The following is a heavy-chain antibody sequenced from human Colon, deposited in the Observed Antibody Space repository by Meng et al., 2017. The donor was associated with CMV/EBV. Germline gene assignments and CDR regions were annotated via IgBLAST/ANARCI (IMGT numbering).Heavy chain of an antibody. D-gene: IGHD3-16*01. CDR3: AKDLSKFASLPMDF. Sequence: GGSLRLSCVASGFAFSESGMHWIRQAPGKGLEWVAGITWTSGSTGYADSVRGRFTISRDNAKNSLYLQMNSLRLEDTALYYCAKDLSKFASLPMDFWGQGTMVTVSS. CDR2: ITWTSGST. V-gene: IGHV3-9*01. CDR1: GFAFSESG. J-gene: IGHJ6*02.